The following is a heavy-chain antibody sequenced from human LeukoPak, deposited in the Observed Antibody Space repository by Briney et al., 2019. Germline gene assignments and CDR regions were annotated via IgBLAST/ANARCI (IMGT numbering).Heavy chain of an antibody. CDR1: GFTFSSYA. V-gene: IGHV3-30*04. Sequence: GRSLRLSCAASGFTFSSYAMHWVRQAPGKGLEWVAVISYDGSNKYYADSVKGRFTISRDSSKNTLYLQMNSLRAEDTAVYYCARELLWFGELLDYWGQGTLVTVSS. J-gene: IGHJ4*02. CDR3: ARELLWFGELLDY. CDR2: ISYDGSNK. D-gene: IGHD3-10*01.